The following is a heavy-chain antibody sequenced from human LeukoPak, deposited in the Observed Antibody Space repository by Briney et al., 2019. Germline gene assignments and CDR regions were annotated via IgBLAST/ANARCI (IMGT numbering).Heavy chain of an antibody. V-gene: IGHV1-2*02. D-gene: IGHD6-19*01. Sequence: ASVKVSCKASGYTFTGYYMHWVRQAAGQGLEWMGWINPNSGSTNYAQKFQGRVTMTRDTSISTAYMELSRLRSDDTAVYYCARVTGIAVAGEVHPHIADYCVQGTLITVSS. CDR1: GYTFTGYY. CDR3: ARVTGIAVAGEVHPHIADY. CDR2: INPNSGST. J-gene: IGHJ4*02.